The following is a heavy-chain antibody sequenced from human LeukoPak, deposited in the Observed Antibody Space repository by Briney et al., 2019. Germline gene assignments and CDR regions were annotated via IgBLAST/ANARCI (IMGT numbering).Heavy chain of an antibody. D-gene: IGHD3-10*01. CDR1: GFTFSSYS. CDR3: ARAGAHYYGSGSRFGTYYFDY. Sequence: GGSLRLSCAASGFTFSSYSMNWVRQAPGKGLEWVSVIYSGGRTYYADSVKGRFTISRDNAKNSLYLQMNSLRAEDTAVYYCARAGAHYYGSGSRFGTYYFDYWGQGTLVTVSS. J-gene: IGHJ4*02. CDR2: IYSGGRT. V-gene: IGHV3-21*01.